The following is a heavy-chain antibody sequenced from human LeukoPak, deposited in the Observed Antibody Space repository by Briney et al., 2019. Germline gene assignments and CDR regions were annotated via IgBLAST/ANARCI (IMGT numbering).Heavy chain of an antibody. J-gene: IGHJ5*02. Sequence: ASVKVSCKASGYTFTSYAMHWVRQAPGQRLEWMGWINAGNGNTKYSQKFQGRVTITRDTSASTAYMELSSLRSEDTAVYYCARDALYTISSNLNWFDPWGQGTLVTVSS. D-gene: IGHD5/OR15-5a*01. CDR2: INAGNGNT. CDR1: GYTFTSYA. CDR3: ARDALYTISSNLNWFDP. V-gene: IGHV1-3*01.